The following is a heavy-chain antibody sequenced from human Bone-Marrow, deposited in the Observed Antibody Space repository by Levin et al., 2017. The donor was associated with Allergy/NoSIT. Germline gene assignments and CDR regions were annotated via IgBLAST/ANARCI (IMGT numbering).Heavy chain of an antibody. CDR2: IKSKTDGETR. J-gene: IGHJ4*02. Sequence: PGGSLRLSCAASGFPFTSAWMSWVRQAPGKGLEWVGRIKSKTDGETRDYAAPVKGRFTISRDDSKNTLYLQMNSLKTEDTAVYYCTTVRRITIFGVVIIPSNYVDYWGQGTLVTVSA. V-gene: IGHV3-15*01. CDR1: GFPFTSAW. D-gene: IGHD3-3*01. CDR3: TTVRRITIFGVVIIPSNYVDY.